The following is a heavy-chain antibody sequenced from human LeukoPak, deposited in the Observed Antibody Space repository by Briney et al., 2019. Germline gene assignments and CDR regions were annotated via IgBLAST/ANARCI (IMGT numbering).Heavy chain of an antibody. CDR2: IYTSGST. V-gene: IGHV4-61*02. D-gene: IGHD5/OR15-5a*01. Sequence: QASETLSLTCTVSGGSISSGSYYWSWIRQPAGKGLEWIGRIYTSGSTNYNPSLKSRVTISVDMSKNQFSLKLSSVTAADTAVYYCARGSRRPRYYYYMDVWGKGTTVTVSS. J-gene: IGHJ6*03. CDR3: ARGSRRPRYYYYMDV. CDR1: GGSISSGSYY.